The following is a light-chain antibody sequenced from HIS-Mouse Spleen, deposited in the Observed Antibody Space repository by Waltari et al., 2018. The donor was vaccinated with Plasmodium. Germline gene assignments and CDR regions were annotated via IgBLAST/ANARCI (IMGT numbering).Light chain of an antibody. J-gene: IGKJ3*01. CDR1: QSVSSN. V-gene: IGKV3-15*01. CDR2: GAS. CDR3: QQYNNWSFT. Sequence: EIVMTQSPATLSVSPGERATLSCRASQSVSSNLAWYQQKPGQAPRLLIYGASTSATGIPARVSGSGSGTEVTLTISSLQSEDFAVYYCQQYNNWSFTFGPGTKVDIK.